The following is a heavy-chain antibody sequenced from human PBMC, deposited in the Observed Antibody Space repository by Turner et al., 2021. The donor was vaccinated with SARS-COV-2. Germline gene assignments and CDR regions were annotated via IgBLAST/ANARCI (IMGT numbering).Heavy chain of an antibody. CDR3: VSDWSSDVCSSDLYICNQRYT. D-gene: IGHD6-19*01. CDR1: AASISSSRYY. V-gene: IGHV4-39*01. Sequence: SETLSLTCTFPAASISSSRYYCGWIRQPTGKGLEWIGNIFYTGNNYYNPSLESRVNISVDTSKNKFSLNLSFLFSSRRRHTRLVSDWSSDVCSSDLYICNQRYTGGQGTLVTVSS. J-gene: IGHJ4*02. CDR2: IFYTGNN.